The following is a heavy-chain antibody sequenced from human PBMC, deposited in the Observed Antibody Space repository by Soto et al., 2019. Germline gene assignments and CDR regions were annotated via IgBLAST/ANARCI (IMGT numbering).Heavy chain of an antibody. J-gene: IGHJ2*01. CDR1: GYTFTSYG. V-gene: IGHV1-18*01. CDR2: ISSYNGNT. D-gene: IGHD3-22*01. Sequence: GASVKVSCKASGYTFTSYGISWVRRAPGQGLEWVGWISSYNGNTNYAQKLQGRVTMTTDTSTSTAYMELRSLRSDDTAVYYCARDSSSSHYYDSSGYFIFDLWG. CDR3: ARDSSSSHYYDSSGYFIFDL.